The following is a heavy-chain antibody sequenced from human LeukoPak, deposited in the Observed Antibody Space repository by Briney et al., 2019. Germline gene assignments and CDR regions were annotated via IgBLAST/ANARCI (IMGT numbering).Heavy chain of an antibody. CDR1: GYSFTSYW. D-gene: IGHD3-10*01. CDR2: IYPGDSDT. J-gene: IGHJ4*02. Sequence: GESLKIPCKGSGYSFTSYWIGWVRQMPGKGLEGMGSIYPGDSDTRYSPPFQGQVPISASKSITTAYLKWTSLKAWDSAMYYCARHAPLVRGVISYFVHWGEGTLVTVSS. CDR3: ARHAPLVRGVISYFVH. V-gene: IGHV5-51*01.